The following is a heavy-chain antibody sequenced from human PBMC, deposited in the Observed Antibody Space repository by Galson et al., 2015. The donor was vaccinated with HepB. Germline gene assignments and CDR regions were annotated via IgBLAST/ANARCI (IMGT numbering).Heavy chain of an antibody. J-gene: IGHJ6*02. CDR1: GGTFSSYT. Sequence: SVKVSCKASGGTFSSYTISWVRQAPGQGLEWMGRIIPILGIANYAQKFQGRVTITADKSTSTAYMELSSLRSEDTAVYYCASPRRGCSSTSCYTAQYGMDVWGQGTTVTVSS. CDR3: ASPRRGCSSTSCYTAQYGMDV. V-gene: IGHV1-69*02. CDR2: IIPILGIA. D-gene: IGHD2-2*02.